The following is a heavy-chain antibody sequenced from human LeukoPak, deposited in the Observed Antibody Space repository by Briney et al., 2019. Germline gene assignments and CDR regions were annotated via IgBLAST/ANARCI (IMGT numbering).Heavy chain of an antibody. CDR3: AKHTLYSGSPGRPFDH. Sequence: GGSLRLSCAASGFTFSTYGMSWVRQAPGRGLEWVSAIGGSGGITYYADSVKGRFTISRDNSKNTLYLQMSSLRAEDAAVYYCAKHTLYSGSPGRPFDHWGQGTLVTVSS. J-gene: IGHJ4*02. CDR1: GFTFSTYG. D-gene: IGHD1-26*01. CDR2: IGGSGGIT. V-gene: IGHV3-23*01.